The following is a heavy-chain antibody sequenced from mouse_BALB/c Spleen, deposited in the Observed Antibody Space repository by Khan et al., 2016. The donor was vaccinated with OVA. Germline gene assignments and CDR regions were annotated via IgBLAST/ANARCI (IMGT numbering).Heavy chain of an antibody. Sequence: QVQLQQSGAELARPGASVKLSCKASGYTFTDYYINWVKQRTGQGLEWIGEISPGSGDTYYNEKFKGKATLTADNSSSTAYMQHSSLTSEASAVYSCARRNYYGYTFAYWGQGTLVTVAA. CDR1: GYTFTDYY. V-gene: IGHV1-77*01. J-gene: IGHJ3*01. CDR3: ARRNYYGYTFAY. CDR2: ISPGSGDT. D-gene: IGHD1-2*01.